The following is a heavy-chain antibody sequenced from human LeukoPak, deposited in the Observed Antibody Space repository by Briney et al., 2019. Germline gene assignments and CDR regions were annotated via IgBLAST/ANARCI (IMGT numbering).Heavy chain of an antibody. CDR3: ARDSGFAVTDY. D-gene: IGHD4-17*01. Sequence: SETLSLTCTVSGGSISSYYWSWIRQPPGKGLEWIAYISYSGSTNYNPSLKSRVTISADTSKNQSSLKLSSVTAADTAVYYCARDSGFAVTDYWGQGTLVTVSS. J-gene: IGHJ4*02. CDR2: ISYSGST. CDR1: GGSISSYY. V-gene: IGHV4-59*12.